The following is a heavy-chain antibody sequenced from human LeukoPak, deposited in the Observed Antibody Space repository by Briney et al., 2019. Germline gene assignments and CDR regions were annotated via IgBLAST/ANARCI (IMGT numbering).Heavy chain of an antibody. CDR2: IKQDGSEK. CDR1: GFTFSNYG. CDR3: ARGHVWFDP. J-gene: IGHJ5*02. V-gene: IGHV3-7*05. Sequence: GGSLRLSCAASGFTFSNYGMTWVRQAPGKGLEWVANIKQDGSEKYYVDSVKGRFTISRDNAKNSLYLQMISLRAEDMAVYYCARGHVWFDPWGQGTLVTVSS.